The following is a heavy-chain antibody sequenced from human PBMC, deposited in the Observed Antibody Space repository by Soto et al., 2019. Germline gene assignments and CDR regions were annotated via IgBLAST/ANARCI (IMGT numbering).Heavy chain of an antibody. D-gene: IGHD3-9*01. Sequence: GGSLRLSCAASGFTFSSYDMHWVRQATGKGLEWVSAIGTAGDTYYPGSVKGRFTISRENAKNSLYLQMNSLRAGDTAVYYCARGLRDYDILTGYYYYYGMDVWGQGTTVTVSS. J-gene: IGHJ6*02. CDR2: IGTAGDT. V-gene: IGHV3-13*04. CDR1: GFTFSSYD. CDR3: ARGLRDYDILTGYYYYYGMDV.